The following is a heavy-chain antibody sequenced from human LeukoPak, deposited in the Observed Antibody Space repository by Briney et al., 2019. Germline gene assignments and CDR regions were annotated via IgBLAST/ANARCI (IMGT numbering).Heavy chain of an antibody. CDR1: GYSISSGYY. Sequence: SETLSLTCAVSGYSISSGYYWGWIRQPPGKGLEWIGSIYHSGSTYYNPSLKSRVTISVDTSKKQFSLKLSSVTAAATAVYYCARQLTTVTLGWFDPWGQGTLVTVSS. J-gene: IGHJ5*02. D-gene: IGHD4-17*01. CDR3: ARQLTTVTLGWFDP. V-gene: IGHV4-38-2*01. CDR2: IYHSGST.